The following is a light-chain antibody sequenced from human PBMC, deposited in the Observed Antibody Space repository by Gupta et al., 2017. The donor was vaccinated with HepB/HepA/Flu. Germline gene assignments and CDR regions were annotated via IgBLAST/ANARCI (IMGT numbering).Light chain of an antibody. Sequence: DIQMTQSPSSLSASIGDRVTCTCRASQNINSSLNWYQQMPGEVPKLLIYAASRLQSGVPSRFSGSRSGTTFTLTISSLQPEDFATYYCQQTYSSPVTFGGGTKVEIK. CDR2: AAS. J-gene: IGKJ4*01. CDR3: QQTYSSPVT. V-gene: IGKV1-39*01. CDR1: QNINSS.